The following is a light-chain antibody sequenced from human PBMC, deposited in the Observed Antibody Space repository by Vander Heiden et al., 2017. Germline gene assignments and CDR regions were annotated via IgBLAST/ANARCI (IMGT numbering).Light chain of an antibody. CDR2: GAS. CDR1: QSVSSSY. J-gene: IGKJ1*01. Sequence: EIVSTQSPGTLSLSPGERATLSCRASQSVSSSYLAWYQQKPGQAPRLLIYGASSRATGIPDRFSGSGSGTDFTLTISRLEPEDFAVYYCQQYGSSQWTFGQGTKVEIK. CDR3: QQYGSSQWT. V-gene: IGKV3-20*01.